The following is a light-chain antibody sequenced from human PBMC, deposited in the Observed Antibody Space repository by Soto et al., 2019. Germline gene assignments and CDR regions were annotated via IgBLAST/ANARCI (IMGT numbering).Light chain of an antibody. V-gene: IGLV3-21*02. J-gene: IGLJ2*01. CDR1: NIGSKS. CDR3: QVWDSSSDPHAV. Sequence: SSELTQPPSVSVAPGQTARITCGGSNIGSKSVHWYQQKAGQAPVLVVYDDSDRPSGIPERFSGSNSGNTATLTISRVEAGHEADYYCQVWDSSSDPHAVFGGGTKVTVL. CDR2: DDS.